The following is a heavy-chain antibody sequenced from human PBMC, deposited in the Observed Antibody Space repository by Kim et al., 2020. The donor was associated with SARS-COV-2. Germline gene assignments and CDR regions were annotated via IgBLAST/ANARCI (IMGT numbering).Heavy chain of an antibody. Sequence: GNTDYAEKFQGRVTMTRDTSISTACMELSSLRSEDTAVYYCARGVTAGMDVWGQGTTVTVSS. CDR2: GNT. J-gene: IGHJ6*02. V-gene: IGHV1-8*01. CDR3: ARGVTAGMDV. D-gene: IGHD2-21*02.